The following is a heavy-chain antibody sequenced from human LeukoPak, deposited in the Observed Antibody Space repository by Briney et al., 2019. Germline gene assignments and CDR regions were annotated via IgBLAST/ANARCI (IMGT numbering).Heavy chain of an antibody. CDR3: AINTFCSSNSCWGNYYYYYMDV. Sequence: ASVKVSCKVSGYTLTELSMHWVRQAPGKGLEWMGGFDPEDGETIYAQKFQGRVTLTEDTSTDTAYMELSSLRSADTAMYYCAINTFCSSNSCWGNYYYYYMDVWGKGTTVTVSS. J-gene: IGHJ6*03. D-gene: IGHD2-2*01. CDR1: GYTLTELS. CDR2: FDPEDGET. V-gene: IGHV1-24*01.